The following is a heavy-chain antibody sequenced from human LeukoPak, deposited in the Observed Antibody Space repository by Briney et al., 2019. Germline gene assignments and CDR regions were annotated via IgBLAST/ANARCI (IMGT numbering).Heavy chain of an antibody. V-gene: IGHV4-34*01. J-gene: IGHJ4*02. Sequence: PSETLSLTCAVYGGSFSGYYWSWIRQPPGKGLEWIGESNHSGSTNYNPSLKSRVTISVDTSKNQFSLKLSSVTAADTAVYYCARDGSGRVPEMSAPDYWGQGTLVTVSS. CDR3: ARDGSGRVPEMSAPDY. D-gene: IGHD3-10*01. CDR2: SNHSGST. CDR1: GGSFSGYY.